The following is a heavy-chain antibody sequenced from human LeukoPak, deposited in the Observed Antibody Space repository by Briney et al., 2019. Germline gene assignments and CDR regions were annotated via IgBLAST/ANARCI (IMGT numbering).Heavy chain of an antibody. CDR2: IILIFGTA. CDR1: GGTFSSYA. Sequence: SVKVSCKASGGTFSSYAISWVRQAPGQGLEWMGGIILIFGTANYAQKFQGRVTITADESTSTAYMELSSLRSEDTAVYYCARSMVRGVIISSPFDYWGQGTLVTVSS. J-gene: IGHJ4*02. D-gene: IGHD3-10*01. CDR3: ARSMVRGVIISSPFDY. V-gene: IGHV1-69*01.